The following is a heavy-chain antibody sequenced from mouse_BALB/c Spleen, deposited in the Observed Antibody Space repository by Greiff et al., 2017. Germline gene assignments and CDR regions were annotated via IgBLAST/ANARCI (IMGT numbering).Heavy chain of an antibody. D-gene: IGHD2-3*01. CDR3: TREGLRWSNDLDN. V-gene: IGHV1S22*01. J-gene: IGHJ2*01. CDR1: GYTFTSYW. CDR2: IYPGSGST. Sequence: LQQPGSELVRPGASVKLSCKASGYTFTSYWMHWVKQRPGQGLEWIGNIYPGSGSTNYDEKFKSKGTLTVDTSSSTAYMHLSSLTSEDSAVYYCTREGLRWSNDLDNGGQGTTLTVSS.